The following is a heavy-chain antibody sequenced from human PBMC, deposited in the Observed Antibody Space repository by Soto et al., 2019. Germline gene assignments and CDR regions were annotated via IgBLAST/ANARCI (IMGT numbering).Heavy chain of an antibody. V-gene: IGHV4-39*01. Sequence: QLQLQESGPGLVKPSETLSLTCTVSGGSISSSSYYWGWIRQPPGKGLEWIGSTYYSGRTYYNPSLQSRVTISVDTSKNQFSLKLSSVTAADTAVYYCASQLDYVIDYRGQGTLVTVSS. D-gene: IGHD4-17*01. J-gene: IGHJ4*02. CDR1: GGSISSSSYY. CDR3: ASQLDYVIDY. CDR2: TYYSGRT.